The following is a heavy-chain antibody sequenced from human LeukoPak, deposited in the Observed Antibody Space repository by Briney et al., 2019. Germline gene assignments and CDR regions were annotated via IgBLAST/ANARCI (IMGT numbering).Heavy chain of an antibody. D-gene: IGHD6-6*01. J-gene: IGHJ4*02. V-gene: IGHV5-51*01. CDR3: ARQARYSSSADRDY. CDR1: GYSFTSYW. Sequence: GESLKISCKGSGYSFTSYWIGWVRQMPGKGLECMGIIYPGDSDTRYSPSLQGQVTISVDKSISTAYLQWSSLKASDTAMYYCARQARYSSSADRDYWGQGTLVTVSS. CDR2: IYPGDSDT.